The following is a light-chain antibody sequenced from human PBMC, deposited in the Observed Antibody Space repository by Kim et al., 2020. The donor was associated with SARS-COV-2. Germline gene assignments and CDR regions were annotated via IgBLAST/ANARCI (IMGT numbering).Light chain of an antibody. CDR3: QQYNYWWT. V-gene: IGKV3-15*01. Sequence: SGPPGDRATRSGRASQSVSSDLAWYQQQPGQAPRLLIYSASTRATGIPPRFSGAGSETEFTLTISSVQSEDFAVYYCQQYNYWWTFGQGTKVDIK. J-gene: IGKJ1*01. CDR2: SAS. CDR1: QSVSSD.